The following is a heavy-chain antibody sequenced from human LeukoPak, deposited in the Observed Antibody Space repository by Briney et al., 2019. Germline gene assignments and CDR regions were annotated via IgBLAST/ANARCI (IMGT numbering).Heavy chain of an antibody. CDR3: ARASSTSSEFDY. CDR2: IYYSGST. D-gene: IGHD2-2*01. V-gene: IGHV4-30-4*08. CDR1: GGSISSGDYY. J-gene: IGHJ4*02. Sequence: SQTPSLTCTVSGGSISSGDYYWSWIRQPPGKGLEWIGYIYYSGSTYYNPSLKSRVTISVDTSKNQFSLKLSSVTAADTAVYYCARASSTSSEFDYWGQGTLVTVST.